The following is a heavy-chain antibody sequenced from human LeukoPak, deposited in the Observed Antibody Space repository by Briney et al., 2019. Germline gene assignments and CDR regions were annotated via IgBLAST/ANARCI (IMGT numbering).Heavy chain of an antibody. CDR3: ARAVLRYFDWLLAYNWSDP. Sequence: GSSVKVSCKASGGTFSSYAISWVRQAPGQGLEWMGGIIPIFGTANYAQKFQGRVTITADKSTSTAYMELSGLRSEDTAVYYCARAVLRYFDWLLAYNWSDPWGQGTLVTVSS. CDR2: IIPIFGTA. V-gene: IGHV1-69*06. J-gene: IGHJ5*02. CDR1: GGTFSSYA. D-gene: IGHD3-9*01.